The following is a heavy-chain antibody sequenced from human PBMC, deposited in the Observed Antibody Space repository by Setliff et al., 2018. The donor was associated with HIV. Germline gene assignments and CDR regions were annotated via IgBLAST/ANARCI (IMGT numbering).Heavy chain of an antibody. D-gene: IGHD3-16*02. J-gene: IGHJ4*02. CDR3: ARDWRDYVWGSYRTLDY. CDR2: IKEDGSEK. Sequence: PGGSLRLSCAASGFTFPTYWMSWVRQAPGEGLEWVVNIKEDGSEKYYVDSVKGRFTISRDNAKNSLFLEMNSLRVDDTAVYFCARDWRDYVWGSYRTLDYWGRGTLVTVSS. CDR1: GFTFPTYW. V-gene: IGHV3-7*01.